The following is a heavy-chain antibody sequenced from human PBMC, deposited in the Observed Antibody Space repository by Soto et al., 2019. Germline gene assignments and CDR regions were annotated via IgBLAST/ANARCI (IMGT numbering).Heavy chain of an antibody. D-gene: IGHD4-17*01. CDR3: ARELRFYYYGVDV. Sequence: SETLSLTCTVSGGSISSADYYWSWIRQSPGQGLEWIGYIYYSGTTYYNPSLMSRVTISVDTSKNQFSLRLYSATAADTAVYYCARELRFYYYGVDVWRQGTTVTVSS. J-gene: IGHJ6*02. CDR1: GGSISSADYY. V-gene: IGHV4-30-4*01. CDR2: IYYSGTT.